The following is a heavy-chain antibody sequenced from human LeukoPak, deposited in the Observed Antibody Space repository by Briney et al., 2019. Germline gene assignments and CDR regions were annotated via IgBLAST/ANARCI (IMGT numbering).Heavy chain of an antibody. Sequence: GASVKVSCKPSGYTFTGYYMHWVRQAPGQGLEWMGWINPNSGGTNYAQKFQGRVTMTRDTSISTAYMELSRLRSDDTAVYYCARGVGATYGDYFDYWGQGTLVTVSS. D-gene: IGHD1-26*01. V-gene: IGHV1-2*02. J-gene: IGHJ4*02. CDR3: ARGVGATYGDYFDY. CDR1: GYTFTGYY. CDR2: INPNSGGT.